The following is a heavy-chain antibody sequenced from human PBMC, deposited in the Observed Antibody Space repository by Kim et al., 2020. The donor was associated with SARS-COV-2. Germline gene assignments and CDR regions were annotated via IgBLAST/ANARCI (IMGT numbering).Heavy chain of an antibody. CDR1: GYTFTSYA. V-gene: IGHV7-4-1*02. J-gene: IGHJ4*01. Sequence: ASVKVSCKTSGYTFTSYAISWVRQAPGQGLEWMGWINTDTGNPTYAQGFAGRFVFSLDTSVSTTYLQISSLKAEDSAVYFCARGQTSYYTLGSYYIYDY. D-gene: IGHD3-10*01. CDR3: ARGQTSYYTLGSYYIYDY. CDR2: INTDTGNP.